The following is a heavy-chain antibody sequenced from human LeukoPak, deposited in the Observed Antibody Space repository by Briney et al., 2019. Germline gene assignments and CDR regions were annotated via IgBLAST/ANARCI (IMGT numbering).Heavy chain of an antibody. Sequence: GGSLRLSCTASGLTFNSYSMNWVRQAPGKGLEWVGRTKNRANSYTTEYAASVNGRFTISRDDSENSLRLQMNSLKTEDTAIYYCVASIVSPSNYWGQGTLVTVSS. CDR2: TKNRANSYTT. V-gene: IGHV3-72*01. CDR1: GLTFNSYS. CDR3: VASIVSPSNY. D-gene: IGHD2-15*01. J-gene: IGHJ4*02.